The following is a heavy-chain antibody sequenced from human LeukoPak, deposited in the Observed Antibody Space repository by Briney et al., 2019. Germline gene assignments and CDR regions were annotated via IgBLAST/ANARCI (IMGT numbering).Heavy chain of an antibody. CDR1: GYTFSRYD. J-gene: IGHJ4*02. CDR3: ARRYCSSTSCHYFDY. D-gene: IGHD2-2*01. V-gene: IGHV1-8*01. CDR2: MNPNSGHT. Sequence: ASVKVSCKASGYTFSRYDINWERQATGRWLELMGWMNPNSGHTDYAQKFQGRVTMTRNTSISTAYMEVSSLRSEDTAVYYCARRYCSSTSCHYFDYWGQGTLVTVSS.